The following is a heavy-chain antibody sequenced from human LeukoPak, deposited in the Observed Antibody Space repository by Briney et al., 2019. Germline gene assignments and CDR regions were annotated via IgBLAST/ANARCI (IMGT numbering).Heavy chain of an antibody. J-gene: IGHJ4*02. Sequence: KPSETLSLTCTVSGGSISAYYWSWIRQPPGKGLEWIGYIHYSGTTNYYPSLKSRVTIALDTSKNQFSLKLNSVTAADTAVYYCARFGTSSSRFCDQWGQGTLVTVSS. V-gene: IGHV4-59*01. CDR3: ARFGTSSSRFCDQ. CDR1: GGSISAYY. CDR2: IHYSGTT. D-gene: IGHD6-6*01.